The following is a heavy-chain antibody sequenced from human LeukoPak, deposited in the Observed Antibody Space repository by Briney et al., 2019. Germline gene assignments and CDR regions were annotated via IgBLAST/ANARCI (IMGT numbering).Heavy chain of an antibody. CDR2: ISAYNGNT. CDR3: ARSNPGSGPQYFQH. J-gene: IGHJ1*01. Sequence: ASVKVSCKASGYTFTSYGISWVRQAPGQGLEWMGWISAYNGNTNYAQKLQGRVTMTTDTSTSTAYMELRSLRSDDTAMYYCARSNPGSGPQYFQHWGQGTLVTVSS. CDR1: GYTFTSYG. V-gene: IGHV1-18*01. D-gene: IGHD2-15*01.